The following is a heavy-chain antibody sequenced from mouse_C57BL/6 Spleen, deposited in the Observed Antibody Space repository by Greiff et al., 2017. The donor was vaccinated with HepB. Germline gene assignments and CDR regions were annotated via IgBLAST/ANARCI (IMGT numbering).Heavy chain of an antibody. CDR2: IDPSDSYT. Sequence: QVQLQQPGAELVRPGTSVKLSCKASGYTFTSYWMHWVKQRPGQGLEWIGVIDPSDSYTNYNQKFKGKATLTVDTSSSTAYMQLSSLTSEDSAVYYCARERPLYGSSYIFDYWGQGTTLTVSS. D-gene: IGHD1-1*01. J-gene: IGHJ2*01. V-gene: IGHV1-59*01. CDR3: ARERPLYGSSYIFDY. CDR1: GYTFTSYW.